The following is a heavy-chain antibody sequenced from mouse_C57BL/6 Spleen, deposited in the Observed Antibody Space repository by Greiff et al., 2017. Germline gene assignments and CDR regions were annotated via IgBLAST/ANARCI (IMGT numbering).Heavy chain of an antibody. V-gene: IGHV1-55*01. J-gene: IGHJ4*01. Sequence: QVQLQQPWAELVKPGASVKMSCKASGYTFTSYWITWVKQRPGQGLEWIGDIYPGSGSTNYNEKFKSKATLTVDTSSSTAYMQLSSLTSEDSAVYYCARSLYSNYAMDYWGQGTSVTVSS. CDR2: IYPGSGST. D-gene: IGHD2-5*01. CDR3: ARSLYSNYAMDY. CDR1: GYTFTSYW.